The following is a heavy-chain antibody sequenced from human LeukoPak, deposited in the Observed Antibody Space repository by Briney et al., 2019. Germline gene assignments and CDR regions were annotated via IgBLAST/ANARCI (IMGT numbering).Heavy chain of an antibody. V-gene: IGHV3-7*04. Sequence: GGSLRLSCAASGFTFSRFWMSWVRQAPGKGLEWVSNIKQDGSEKYYVDSVKGRFTISRDNAKNSLYLQMNSLRAEDTAVFYCARDGTYTDYDPDFDIWGQGTLVTVSS. CDR3: ARDGTYTDYDPDFDI. CDR2: IKQDGSEK. D-gene: IGHD5-12*01. J-gene: IGHJ4*02. CDR1: GFTFSRFW.